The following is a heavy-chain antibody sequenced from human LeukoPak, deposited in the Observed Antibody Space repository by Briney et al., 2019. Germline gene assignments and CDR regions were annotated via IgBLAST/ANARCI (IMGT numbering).Heavy chain of an antibody. V-gene: IGHV1-46*01. CDR2: INPSGGST. CDR3: AISPVELYGMDV. Sequence: ASVKVSCKASGYTFTSYYMHWVRQAPGQGLEWMGIINPSGGSTSYAQKFQGRVTMTRDPSTSTVYMELSSLRSEDTAVYYCAISPVELYGMDVWGQGTTVTVSS. D-gene: IGHD1-7*01. J-gene: IGHJ6*02. CDR1: GYTFTSYY.